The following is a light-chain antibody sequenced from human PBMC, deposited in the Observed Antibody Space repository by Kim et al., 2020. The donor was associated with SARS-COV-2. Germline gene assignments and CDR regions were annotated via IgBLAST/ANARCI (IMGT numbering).Light chain of an antibody. V-gene: IGKV3-20*01. J-gene: IGKJ1*01. Sequence: EIVLTQSPGTLSLSPGERATLSCRASQSVSSSYLAWYQQKPGQAPRLLIYGASSRATGIPDRFSGSGSGTDFTLTISRLEPEDFAVYYWQQYGSSHWAFGQGAKVDIK. CDR1: QSVSSSY. CDR3: QQYGSSHWA. CDR2: GAS.